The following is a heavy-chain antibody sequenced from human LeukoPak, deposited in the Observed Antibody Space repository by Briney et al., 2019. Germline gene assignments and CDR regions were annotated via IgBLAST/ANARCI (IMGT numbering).Heavy chain of an antibody. CDR3: ARSVVVVAATPTHFDL. Sequence: TGRSLRLPCAASGFKFDDYAMHWVRLGPGKGLEWVSGISWSSGHMDYADSVKGRFTISRDNAKNSLYLQMDSLRPEDTALYYCARSVVVVAATPTHFDLWGRGTQVTVSS. V-gene: IGHV3-9*01. CDR2: ISWSSGHM. D-gene: IGHD2-15*01. CDR1: GFKFDDYA. J-gene: IGHJ2*01.